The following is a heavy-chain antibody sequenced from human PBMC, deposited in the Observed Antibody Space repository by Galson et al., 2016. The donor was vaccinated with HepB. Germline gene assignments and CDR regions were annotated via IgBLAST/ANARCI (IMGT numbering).Heavy chain of an antibody. V-gene: IGHV2-5*02. CDR3: AHRQAESRIAKWTVATISPFDY. Sequence: PALVKPTQTLTLTCTFSGFSLSTTGVGVGWIRQPPGKALEWLALIYWDDDKRYSPSLKSRLTITKDTSKNLVVLTMTNVDPVDTATYYCAHRQAESRIAKWTVATISPFDYWGQGTLVTVSS. CDR1: GFSLSTTGVG. D-gene: IGHD5-12*01. CDR2: IYWDDDK. J-gene: IGHJ4*02.